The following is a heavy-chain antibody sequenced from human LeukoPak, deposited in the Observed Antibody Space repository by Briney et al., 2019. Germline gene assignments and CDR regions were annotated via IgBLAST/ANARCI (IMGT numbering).Heavy chain of an antibody. D-gene: IGHD3-3*01. J-gene: IGHJ4*02. CDR1: GYTFTGYY. Sequence: ASVKVSCKASGYTFTGYYMHWVRQAPGQGLEWMGRINPNSGGTNYAQKFQGRVTMTRDTSISTAYMEPSRLRSDDTAVYYCARDYDFWSGYQSVWGQGTLVTVSS. CDR3: ARDYDFWSGYQSV. V-gene: IGHV1-2*06. CDR2: INPNSGGT.